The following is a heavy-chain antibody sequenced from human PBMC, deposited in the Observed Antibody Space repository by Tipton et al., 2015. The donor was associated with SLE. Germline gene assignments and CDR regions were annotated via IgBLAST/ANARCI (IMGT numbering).Heavy chain of an antibody. Sequence: SLRLSCAASGFTFSSYSMNWVRQAPGKGLEWVSYISSSSSIYYAESVKGRFTISRDNAKNSLYLQMHSLRAEDTAVYYCTRGLLGDCTGGVCYTGAFDIWGQGTMVTVSS. J-gene: IGHJ3*02. CDR2: ISSSSSI. V-gene: IGHV3-48*01. CDR3: TRGLLGDCTGGVCYTGAFDI. D-gene: IGHD2-8*02. CDR1: GFTFSSYS.